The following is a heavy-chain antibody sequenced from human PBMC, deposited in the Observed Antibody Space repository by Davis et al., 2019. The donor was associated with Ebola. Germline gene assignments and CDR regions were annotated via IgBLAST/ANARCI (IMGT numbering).Heavy chain of an antibody. D-gene: IGHD2-2*01. J-gene: IGHJ6*02. V-gene: IGHV3-30*04. CDR2: ISYDGSNK. CDR1: GFTFSGSA. Sequence: GESLKISCAASGFTFSGSAMHWVRQAPGKGLEWVAVISYDGSNKYYADSVKGRFTISRDNSKNTLYLQMNSLRAEDTAVYYCAKDGGIVVVPPYYGMDVWGQGTTVTVSS. CDR3: AKDGGIVVVPPYYGMDV.